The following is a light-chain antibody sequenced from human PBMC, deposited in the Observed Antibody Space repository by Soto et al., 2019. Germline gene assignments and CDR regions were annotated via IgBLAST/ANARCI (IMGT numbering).Light chain of an antibody. CDR3: SSYTSRSSL. CDR2: AVS. CDR1: SSDIGGYNY. V-gene: IGLV2-14*03. Sequence: QSVLTQPASVSGSPGQSITISCSGTSSDIGGYNYVSWYQQHPGKAPKLMIYAVSNRRSGVSNRFSGSKSGNTASLTISGLQGEDEAAYYCSSYTSRSSLFGGGTKLTVL. J-gene: IGLJ2*01.